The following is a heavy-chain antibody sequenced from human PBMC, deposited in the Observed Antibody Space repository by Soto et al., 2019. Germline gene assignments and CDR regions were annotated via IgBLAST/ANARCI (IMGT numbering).Heavy chain of an antibody. CDR2: ISGSGGST. V-gene: IGHV3-23*01. CDR1: GFTFSSYA. Sequence: EVQLLESGGGLVQPGGSLRLSCAASGFTFSSYAMSWVRQAPGKGLEWVSAISGSGGSTYYADSVKGRFTISRDNSKNTLYLQMNSLRAEDTAVYYCAKYRWETGTTMCYAFDIWGQGTMVTVSS. CDR3: AKYRWETGTTMCYAFDI. J-gene: IGHJ3*02. D-gene: IGHD1-1*01.